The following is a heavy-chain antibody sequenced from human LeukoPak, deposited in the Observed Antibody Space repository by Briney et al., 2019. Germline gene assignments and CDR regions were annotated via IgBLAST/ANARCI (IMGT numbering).Heavy chain of an antibody. Sequence: PSETLSLTCSVSGGSISSDYWSWIRQPPGKGLEWIGYVYHTGHTHYNSYLKNRVSISMDTSKNQFALKLSFVTAADTSVYYCARPPFMSPFDYWGQGTLATVSS. CDR2: VYHTGHT. CDR3: ARPPFMSPFDY. CDR1: GGSISSDY. J-gene: IGHJ4*02. V-gene: IGHV4-59*08. D-gene: IGHD3-10*02.